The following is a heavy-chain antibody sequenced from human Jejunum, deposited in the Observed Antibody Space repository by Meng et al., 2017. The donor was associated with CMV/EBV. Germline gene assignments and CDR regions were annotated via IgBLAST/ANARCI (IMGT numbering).Heavy chain of an antibody. Sequence: FSKKAISWVRQASGRELEWMGGIIPTVNIVNYSEKMQGRVTITADTSTSTAYMELSSLRSEDTAVYYCARGTHYYDSASYYYNLGYWGQGTLVTVSS. V-gene: IGHV1-69*10. D-gene: IGHD3-22*01. CDR1: FSKKA. CDR3: ARGTHYYDSASYYYNLGY. J-gene: IGHJ4*02. CDR2: IIPTVNIV.